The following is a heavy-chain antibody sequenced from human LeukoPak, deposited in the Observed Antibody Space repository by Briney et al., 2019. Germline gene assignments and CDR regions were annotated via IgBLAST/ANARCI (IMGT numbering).Heavy chain of an antibody. CDR3: ARGYGDYGLFYYFDY. CDR1: GYTFTTYY. J-gene: IGHJ4*02. Sequence: GASVKVSCKASGYTFTTYYMHWVRQAPGQGLEWMGIINPSGGSTTYAQKFQGRVTRTRDTSTSTVYMELSSLRSEDTAVYYCARGYGDYGLFYYFDYWGQGTLVTVSS. CDR2: INPSGGST. D-gene: IGHD4-17*01. V-gene: IGHV1-46*01.